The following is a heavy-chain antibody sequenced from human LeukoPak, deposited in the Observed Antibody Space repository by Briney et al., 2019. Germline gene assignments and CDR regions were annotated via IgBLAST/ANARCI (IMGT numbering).Heavy chain of an antibody. D-gene: IGHD2/OR15-2a*01. Sequence: SETLSLTCTVSRGSISSSTDYWGWIRQPPGKGLEGSGSIYYSGSTYYNPSLTSRVTISGDTSKNQFSLKLSSVTAADTAVYYCARSYYLLIFQFDSWGQGALVTVSS. CDR2: IYYSGST. J-gene: IGHJ4*02. CDR1: RGSISSSTDY. CDR3: ARSYYLLIFQFDS. V-gene: IGHV4-39*07.